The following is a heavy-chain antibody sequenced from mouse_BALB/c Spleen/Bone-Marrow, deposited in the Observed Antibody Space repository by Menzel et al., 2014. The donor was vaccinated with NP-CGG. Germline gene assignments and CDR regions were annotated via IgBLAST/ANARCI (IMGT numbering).Heavy chain of an antibody. D-gene: IGHD2-4*01. J-gene: IGHJ2*01. CDR3: ARMGRLRRGDY. CDR2: IYPGDGDT. CDR1: GYAFSSSG. V-gene: IGHV1-82*01. Sequence: QVQLKESGPELVKPGASVKISCKASGYAFSSSGMNWVKQRPGQGLEWIGRIYPGDGDTNYNGKFKGKATLTADKSSSTAYMQLSSLTSVDSAVYFCARMGRLRRGDYWGQGTPLTVSS.